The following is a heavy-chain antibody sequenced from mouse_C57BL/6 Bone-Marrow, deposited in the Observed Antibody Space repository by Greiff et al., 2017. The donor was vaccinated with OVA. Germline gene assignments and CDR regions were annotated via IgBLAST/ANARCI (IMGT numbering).Heavy chain of an antibody. V-gene: IGHV7-3*01. CDR2: IRNKANGYTT. J-gene: IGHJ2*01. CDR3: ARSPLLLRGYFDY. D-gene: IGHD1-1*01. CDR1: GFTFTDYY. Sequence: EVKVVESGGGLVQPGGSLSLSCAASGFTFTDYYMSWVRQPPGKALEWLGFIRNKANGYTTEYSASVKGRFTISRDNSQSILYLQMNALRAEDSATYYCARSPLLLRGYFDYWGQGTTLTVSS.